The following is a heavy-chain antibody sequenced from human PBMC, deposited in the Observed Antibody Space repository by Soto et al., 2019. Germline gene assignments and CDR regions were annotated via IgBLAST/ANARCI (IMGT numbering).Heavy chain of an antibody. CDR1: GGSINSGAYY. V-gene: IGHV4-31*03. J-gene: IGHJ5*02. CDR3: ARVSATGTRWIDP. Sequence: QVQLQESGPGLVKPSQTLSLTCSFSGGSINSGAYYWGWIRHHPGKGLEWIGYISYTGRTYSNPSLQSRVTIALDMSESQFSLKLTSVTAADTAVYFCARVSATGTRWIDPWGQGTLVTVSP. CDR2: ISYTGRT. D-gene: IGHD6-13*01.